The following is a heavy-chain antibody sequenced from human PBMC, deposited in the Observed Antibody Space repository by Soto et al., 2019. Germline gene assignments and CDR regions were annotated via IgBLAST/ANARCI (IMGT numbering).Heavy chain of an antibody. Sequence: SETLSLTCAVSGGSISSSYWWSWVRQPPGKGLEWIGEISHSGSTTYTPSLKSRVTISLDKSENQFSLRLSSVTAADTAVYYCARSSGWYMLDYWGQGTPVTVSS. CDR1: GGSISSSYW. D-gene: IGHD6-19*01. J-gene: IGHJ4*02. CDR3: ARSSGWYMLDY. V-gene: IGHV4-4*02. CDR2: ISHSGST.